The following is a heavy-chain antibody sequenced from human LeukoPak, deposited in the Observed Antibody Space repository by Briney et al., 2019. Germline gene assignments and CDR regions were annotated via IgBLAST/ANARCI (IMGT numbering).Heavy chain of an antibody. CDR2: MYSRGDT. V-gene: IGHV3-53*01. D-gene: IGHD6-13*01. Sequence: GGSLRLSCAASGFTVSDNYMSWVRQAPGKRLEWVSVMYSRGDTYYANSVKGRFTFSRDISKNTLYLQMNGLRVADTAMYYCARDAPQVPAAGVLASWGQGTLVIVSS. CDR1: GFTVSDNY. CDR3: ARDAPQVPAAGVLAS. J-gene: IGHJ5*02.